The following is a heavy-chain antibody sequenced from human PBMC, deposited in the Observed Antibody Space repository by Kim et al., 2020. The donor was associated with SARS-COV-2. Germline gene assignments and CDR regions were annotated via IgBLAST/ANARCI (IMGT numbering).Heavy chain of an antibody. CDR3: ARGWDDSVRADFLDF. Sequence: SETLSLTCTVSGGSISSYYWSWIRQPPGKGLEWIGYIYYSGSTNYNPSLKSRVTMSVHTSKNQFSLKLSSMTAADTAVYYCARGWDDSVRADFLDFWGQGTLVTVSS. CDR2: IYYSGST. J-gene: IGHJ4*02. D-gene: IGHD3-3*01. V-gene: IGHV4-59*01. CDR1: GGSISSYY.